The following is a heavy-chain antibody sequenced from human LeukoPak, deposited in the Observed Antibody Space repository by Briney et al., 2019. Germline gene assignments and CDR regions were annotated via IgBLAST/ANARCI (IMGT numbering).Heavy chain of an antibody. V-gene: IGHV3-15*01. Sequence: GGSLKLSCVASGVTISDAWMSWVRQAPGKGLEWVGRIKSKSDGGTTDYAAPVTDRFIISRDDSKNTLFLQMNSLEADDTAVYYCTTGGHYFGSWGQGTLVIVSS. CDR1: GVTISDAW. CDR2: IKSKSDGGTT. CDR3: TTGGHYFGS. D-gene: IGHD3-10*01. J-gene: IGHJ4*02.